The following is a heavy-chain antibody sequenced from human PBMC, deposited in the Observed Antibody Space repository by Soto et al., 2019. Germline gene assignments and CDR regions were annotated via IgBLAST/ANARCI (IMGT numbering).Heavy chain of an antibody. CDR2: IYDSGST. Sequence: SETLSLTCAVSGGSISSVGYCWIWMRQPPGKGLEGIGYIYDSGSTYYNPSLRIRVTISVDRSKNQFSLKLSSVTAADAALCWCARSQPRGNSYDYWGKGTLVTVSS. V-gene: IGHV4-30-2*01. CDR3: ARSQPRGNSYDY. D-gene: IGHD3-16*01. J-gene: IGHJ4*02. CDR1: GGSISSVGYC.